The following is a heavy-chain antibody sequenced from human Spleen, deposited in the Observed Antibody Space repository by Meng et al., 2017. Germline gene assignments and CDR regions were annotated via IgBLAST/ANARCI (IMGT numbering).Heavy chain of an antibody. CDR1: GYTFTRYA. D-gene: IGHD2-8*02. Sequence: QVQVLQSGFELKEPGASVKVSCKASGYTFTRYAINWLRQAPGQGPEWMGWINVNTGNPTYAQGFTGRFVFSVDTSVSTAYLQINSLKAEDSAVYYCARDFFDTVSQIDYWGQGTLVTVSS. V-gene: IGHV7-4-1*02. CDR2: INVNTGNP. J-gene: IGHJ4*02. CDR3: ARDFFDTVSQIDY.